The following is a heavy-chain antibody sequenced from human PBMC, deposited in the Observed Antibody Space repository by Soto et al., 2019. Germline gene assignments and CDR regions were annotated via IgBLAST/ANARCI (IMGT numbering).Heavy chain of an antibody. CDR1: GGSISSGDYY. Sequence: KPSETLSLTCTVSGGSISSGDYYWSWIRQPPGKGLEWIGYIYYSGSTYYNPSLKSRVTISVDTSKNQFSLKLSSVTAADTAVYYCASASSGYYLRYYYGMDVWGQGTTVTVSS. CDR2: IYYSGST. V-gene: IGHV4-30-4*01. J-gene: IGHJ6*02. CDR3: ASASSGYYLRYYYGMDV. D-gene: IGHD3-3*01.